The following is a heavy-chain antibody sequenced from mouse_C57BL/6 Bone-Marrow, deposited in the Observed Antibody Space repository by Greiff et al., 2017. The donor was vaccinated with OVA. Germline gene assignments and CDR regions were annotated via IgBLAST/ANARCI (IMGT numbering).Heavy chain of an antibody. V-gene: IGHV1-55*01. CDR3: ARMEAAQARFAY. Sequence: QVQLQQPGAVLVKPGASVKMSCKASGYTFTSYWITWVKQRPGQGLEWIGDIYPGSGSTNYNEKFKSKATLTVDTSSSTAYMQLSSLTSEDSAVYYCARMEAAQARFAYWGQGTLVTVSA. D-gene: IGHD3-2*02. CDR1: GYTFTSYW. CDR2: IYPGSGST. J-gene: IGHJ3*01.